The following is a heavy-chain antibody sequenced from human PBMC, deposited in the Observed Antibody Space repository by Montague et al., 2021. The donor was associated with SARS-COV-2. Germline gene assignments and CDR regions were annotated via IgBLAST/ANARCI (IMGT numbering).Heavy chain of an antibody. J-gene: IGHJ6*02. CDR2: VDTAGDP. CDR3: ARGVKSTIRGIITKRTPLPRGNMDV. V-gene: IGHV3-13*05. CDR1: GLTFSSYD. D-gene: IGHD3-10*01. Sequence: SLRLSCAASGLTFSSYDFHWVRQGTGKGLEWVSAVDTAGDPYYADSVKGRFTISRENAKIYVYLQLDSLRAGDTAVYYCARGVKSTIRGIITKRTPLPRGNMDVWGQGTAVIVSS.